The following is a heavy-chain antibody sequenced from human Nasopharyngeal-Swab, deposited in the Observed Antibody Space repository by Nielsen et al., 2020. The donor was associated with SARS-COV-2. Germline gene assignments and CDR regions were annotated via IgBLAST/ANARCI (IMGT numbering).Heavy chain of an antibody. D-gene: IGHD5-18*01. Sequence: GESLKISCAASGFTFSSYDMNWVRQAPGKGLEWVSYISSSGSTIYYADSVKGRFTISRDNAKNLLYLQMNSLRAEDTAVYYCARPRGYSYGYPPDYWGQGTLVTVSS. CDR1: GFTFSSYD. CDR3: ARPRGYSYGYPPDY. V-gene: IGHV3-48*03. J-gene: IGHJ4*02. CDR2: ISSSGSTI.